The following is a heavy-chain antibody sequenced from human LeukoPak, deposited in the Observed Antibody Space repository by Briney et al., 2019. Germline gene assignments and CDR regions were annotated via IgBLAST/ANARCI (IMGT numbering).Heavy chain of an antibody. CDR3: ANGYCSGGSCYYYYMDV. J-gene: IGHJ6*03. Sequence: GGSLRLSCAASGFSFSSYAMSWVRQAPGKGLEWVSAISGSGGYTYYADSVKDRFTISRDNSKNTLYLQMNSLRAEDTAVYYCANGYCSGGSCYYYYMDVWGKGTTVTVSS. D-gene: IGHD2-15*01. CDR2: ISGSGGYT. CDR1: GFSFSSYA. V-gene: IGHV3-23*01.